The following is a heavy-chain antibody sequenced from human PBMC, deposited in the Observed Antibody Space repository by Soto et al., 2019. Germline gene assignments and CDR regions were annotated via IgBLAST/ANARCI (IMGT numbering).Heavy chain of an antibody. CDR2: ISAYNGNT. V-gene: IGHV1-18*01. J-gene: IGHJ3*02. D-gene: IGHD3-9*01. CDR3: ARARTRHFLRYFDWYHRDDAFDI. CDR1: GYTFTSYG. Sequence: ASVKVSCKASGYTFTSYGISWVRQAPGQGLEWMGWISAYNGNTNYAQKHQGRVTMTTDTSTSTAYMELRSLRSDDTAVYYCARARTRHFLRYFDWYHRDDAFDIWGQGTMVTVSS.